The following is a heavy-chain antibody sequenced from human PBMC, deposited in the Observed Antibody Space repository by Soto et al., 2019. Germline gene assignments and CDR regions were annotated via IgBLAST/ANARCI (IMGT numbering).Heavy chain of an antibody. CDR3: ARHPVTGFYYYYYMDV. J-gene: IGHJ6*03. V-gene: IGHV4-59*08. CDR1: GGFISSYY. Sequence: PSETLSLTCTVSGGFISSYYWSWIRQPPGKGLEWIGYIYYSGSTNYNPSLKSRVTISVDTSKNQFSLKLSSVTAADTAVYYCARHPVTGFYYYYYMDVWGKGTTVTVSS. D-gene: IGHD1-20*01. CDR2: IYYSGST.